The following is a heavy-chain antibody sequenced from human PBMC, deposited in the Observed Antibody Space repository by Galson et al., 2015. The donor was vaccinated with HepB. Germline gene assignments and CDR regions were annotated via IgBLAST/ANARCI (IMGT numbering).Heavy chain of an antibody. D-gene: IGHD5-18*01. CDR3: AREPAAMVTFYYYYGMDV. V-gene: IGHV3-30-3*01. CDR1: GFTFSSYA. CDR2: ISYDGSNK. J-gene: IGHJ6*02. Sequence: SLRLSCAASGFTFSSYAMHWVRQAPGKGLEWVAVISYDGSNKYYADSVKGRFTISRDNSKNTLYLQMNSLRAEDTAVYYCAREPAAMVTFYYYYGMDVWGQGTTVTVSS.